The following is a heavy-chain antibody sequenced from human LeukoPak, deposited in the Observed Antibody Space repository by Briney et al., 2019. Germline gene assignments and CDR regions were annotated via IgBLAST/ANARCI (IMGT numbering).Heavy chain of an antibody. Sequence: ASVKVSCKASGYTFTSYYMHWVRQPPGRGLEWMGIINPSGGSTSCAQKFQGRVTMTRDTSTSTVYMELSSLRSEDTAVYYCARGCSGGSCYPYYNWFDPWGQGTLVTVSS. J-gene: IGHJ5*02. CDR3: ARGCSGGSCYPYYNWFDP. V-gene: IGHV1-46*01. CDR1: GYTFTSYY. CDR2: INPSGGST. D-gene: IGHD2-15*01.